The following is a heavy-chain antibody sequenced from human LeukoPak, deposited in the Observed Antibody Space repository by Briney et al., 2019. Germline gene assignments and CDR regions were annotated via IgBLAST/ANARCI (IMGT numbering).Heavy chain of an antibody. CDR2: INPGGGST. Sequence: ASVKVSCKASGYTFTSYFMHWVRRAPGQGLEWMGIINPGGGSTTYAQKFQGRLTMTRDTSTSTFYMELSSLGSEDTAVYYCARAPPTVDVFDPWGQGTLVTVSS. D-gene: IGHD6-19*01. CDR3: ARAPPTVDVFDP. V-gene: IGHV1-46*01. J-gene: IGHJ5*02. CDR1: GYTFTSYF.